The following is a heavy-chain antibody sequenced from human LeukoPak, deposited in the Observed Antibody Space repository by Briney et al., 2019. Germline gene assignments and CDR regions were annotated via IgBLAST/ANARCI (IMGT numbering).Heavy chain of an antibody. V-gene: IGHV1-18*01. J-gene: IGHJ4*02. Sequence: ASVKVSCKASGYIFTNYGIGWVRQAPGQGLEWMGWIDVHDGRTNYAQKFRGRVIMIIDTSTTTAYVELRSLESDDTAVYYCVRDYDFAPDYWGQGTQVTVSS. D-gene: IGHD5-12*01. CDR1: GYIFTNYG. CDR3: VRDYDFAPDY. CDR2: IDVHDGRT.